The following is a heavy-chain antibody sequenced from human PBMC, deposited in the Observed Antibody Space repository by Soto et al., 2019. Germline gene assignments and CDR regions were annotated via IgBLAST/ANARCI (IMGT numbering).Heavy chain of an antibody. CDR1: DDSFRGADYY. D-gene: IGHD6-19*01. V-gene: IGHV4-61*08. Sequence: PSETLSLTCTVSDDSFRGADYYWSWIRQPLGKGPEWIGYTYYNGDTKYNPALKSRVTMSVDTSKNQFSLRLSSVTAADTAVYFSERGHGYIDGWRTFDFWGRGILVTVSS. CDR2: TYYNGDT. CDR3: ERGHGYIDGWRTFDF. J-gene: IGHJ4*02.